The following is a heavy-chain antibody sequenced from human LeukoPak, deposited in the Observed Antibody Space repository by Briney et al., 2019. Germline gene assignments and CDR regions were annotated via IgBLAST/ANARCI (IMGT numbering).Heavy chain of an antibody. CDR3: AKIITSAGIAY. CDR2: ISYDGSNK. V-gene: IGHV3-30*18. Sequence: GGSLRLSCAASGFTFSSYGMHWVRQAPGKGLEWVTLISYDGSNKYYVDSVKGRFTISRDNSKSTLYLQMNSLRAEDTAVYYCAKIITSAGIAYWGQGTLVTVSS. D-gene: IGHD6-13*01. CDR1: GFTFSSYG. J-gene: IGHJ4*02.